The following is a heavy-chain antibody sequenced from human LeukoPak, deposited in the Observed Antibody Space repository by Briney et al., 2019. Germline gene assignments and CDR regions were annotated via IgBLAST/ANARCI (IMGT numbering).Heavy chain of an antibody. CDR3: ARRKRGYSYGFDY. Sequence: SETLSLTCTVSGGSITSGTYYWTWIRQPAGKGLEWIGRVYTSGTTKYHPSLKSRVTISLDTSENQFSLKLSSVTAADTAVYYCARRKRGYSYGFDYWGQGTLVTVSS. D-gene: IGHD5-18*01. CDR2: VYTSGTT. V-gene: IGHV4-61*02. CDR1: GGSITSGTYY. J-gene: IGHJ4*02.